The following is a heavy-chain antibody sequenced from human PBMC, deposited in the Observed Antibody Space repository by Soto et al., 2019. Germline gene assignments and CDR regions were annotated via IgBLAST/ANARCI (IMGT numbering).Heavy chain of an antibody. CDR2: VSGSLDSA. V-gene: IGHV3-23*01. Sequence: GGSLRLSCEVSGFTFRDYAMSWVRQAPGKGLEWVSTVSGSLDSAYYSDAVKGRFTVSRDHSRNVLHLQMDSLRAEDTGVYYCAKDSGLPGDFGILIHAFDIWGQGTLVTV. J-gene: IGHJ3*02. CDR1: GFTFRDYA. D-gene: IGHD3-10*01. CDR3: AKDSGLPGDFGILIHAFDI.